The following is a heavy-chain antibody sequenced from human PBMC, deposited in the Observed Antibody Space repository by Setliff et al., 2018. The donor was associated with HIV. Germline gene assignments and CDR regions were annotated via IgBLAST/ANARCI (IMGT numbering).Heavy chain of an antibody. D-gene: IGHD2-2*01. CDR1: GGSFSGYY. CDR2: IYYSGST. Sequence: SETLSLTCAVYGGSFSGYYWGWIRQPPGKGLEWIGYIYYSGSTYYNPSLRSRVTTSLDTSKNQFSLKLSSVTAADTAVYFCARVSTTSLDFDSWGQGTLVTVSS. J-gene: IGHJ4*02. CDR3: ARVSTTSLDFDS. V-gene: IGHV4-34*01.